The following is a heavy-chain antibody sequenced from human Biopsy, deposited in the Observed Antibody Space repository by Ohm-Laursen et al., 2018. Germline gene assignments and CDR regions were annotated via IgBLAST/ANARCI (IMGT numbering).Heavy chain of an antibody. D-gene: IGHD2-21*01. V-gene: IGHV1-46*01. CDR1: GYNFGNYY. Sequence: ASVKVSCKSSGYNFGNYYINWVRKVPGQGLEWLGVINPVAEATMYAQKFQDRITMTRDTSTNTVYMDLTSLTSEDTAVYYCARESPLRLGVCGAIRCFKEVFGMDAWGQGTTVTVSS. CDR3: ARESPLRLGVCGAIRCFKEVFGMDA. J-gene: IGHJ6*02. CDR2: INPVAEAT.